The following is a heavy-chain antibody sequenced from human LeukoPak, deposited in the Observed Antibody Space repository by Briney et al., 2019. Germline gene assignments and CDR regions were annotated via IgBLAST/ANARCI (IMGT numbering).Heavy chain of an antibody. Sequence: GGSLRLSCAASGFTFSSYGMHWVRQAPGKGLEWVAVIWYDGSNKYYADSVKGRFTISRDNSKNTLYLQMNSLRAEDTAVYYCASTGGGGSSWSYPLDYYGMDVWGQGTTVTVSS. CDR2: IWYDGSNK. V-gene: IGHV3-33*01. J-gene: IGHJ6*02. D-gene: IGHD6-13*01. CDR1: GFTFSSYG. CDR3: ASTGGGGSSWSYPLDYYGMDV.